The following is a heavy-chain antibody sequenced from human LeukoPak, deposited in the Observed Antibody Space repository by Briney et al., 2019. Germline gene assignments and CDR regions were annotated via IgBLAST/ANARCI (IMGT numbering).Heavy chain of an antibody. D-gene: IGHD3-10*01. Sequence: SETLSLTCTVSGGSISSYYWSWIRQPPGKGLEWIGYIYYSGSTNYNPSLKSRVTISVDTSKNQFSLKLSSVTAADTAVYYCARRLGRKFGERFYYYHYMDVWGKGTTVTISS. CDR1: GGSISSYY. J-gene: IGHJ6*03. V-gene: IGHV4-59*01. CDR3: ARRLGRKFGERFYYYHYMDV. CDR2: IYYSGST.